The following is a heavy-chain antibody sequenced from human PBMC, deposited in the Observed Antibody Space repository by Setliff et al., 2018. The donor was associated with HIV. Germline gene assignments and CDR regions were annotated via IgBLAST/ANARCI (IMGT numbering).Heavy chain of an antibody. J-gene: IGHJ4*02. Sequence: PSETLSLTCPVSGDSTSSYYWSWIRQPPGKGLEWIGYIYTTGSTNYNPSLKSRVTISVDTSKNQFSLKLSSVSAADTAVYYCARGYSGSYGKFDYWGQGTLVTVSS. CDR2: IYTTGST. CDR1: GDSTSSYY. CDR3: ARGYSGSYGKFDY. D-gene: IGHD1-26*01. V-gene: IGHV4-4*09.